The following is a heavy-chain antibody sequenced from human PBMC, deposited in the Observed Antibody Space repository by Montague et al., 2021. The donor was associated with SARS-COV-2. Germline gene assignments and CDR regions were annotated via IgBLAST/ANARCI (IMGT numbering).Heavy chain of an antibody. CDR3: ARDDFCIAAAVFDY. CDR1: GFRFGEYW. D-gene: IGHD6-13*01. Sequence: SLRLSCAASGFRFGEYWMTWVRQAPGKGLEWVANITPAGRGKYSVDSVKGRFTISRDNAKNSLYLQMNSLRAEDTAVYYCARDDFCIAAAVFDYWGQGTLVTVSS. CDR2: ITPAGRGK. J-gene: IGHJ4*02. V-gene: IGHV3-7*01.